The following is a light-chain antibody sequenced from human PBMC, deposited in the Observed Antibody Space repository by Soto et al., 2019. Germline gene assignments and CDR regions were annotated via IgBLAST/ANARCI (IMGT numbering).Light chain of an antibody. J-gene: IGKJ2*03. CDR2: GAS. Sequence: EIVMTPSPATLSVSLGERATLSCRASQSVSTNFAWYQHKPGQSPRLLLYGASARATGIPARFSGSGSGTEFTLTISSVQSEDFAVYYCQQYNSGPPLSSRFGQGTKVEIK. CDR1: QSVSTN. CDR3: QQYNSGPPLSSR. V-gene: IGKV3D-15*01.